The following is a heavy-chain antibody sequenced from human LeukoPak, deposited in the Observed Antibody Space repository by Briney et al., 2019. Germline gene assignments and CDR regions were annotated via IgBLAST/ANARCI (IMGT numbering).Heavy chain of an antibody. CDR3: TRVEDTSGWFDY. D-gene: IGHD6-19*01. J-gene: IGHJ5*01. CDR1: GDSDSSNSAA. Sequence: SQTLSLTCAISGDSDSSNSAAWNWIRQSPSRGLEWLGRTYYRSKWYHDYAVSVRSRIAINPDTSKNQVSLQLNSVTPEDTAVYYCTRVEDTSGWFDYWGQGTLVTVSS. CDR2: TYYRSKWYH. V-gene: IGHV6-1*01.